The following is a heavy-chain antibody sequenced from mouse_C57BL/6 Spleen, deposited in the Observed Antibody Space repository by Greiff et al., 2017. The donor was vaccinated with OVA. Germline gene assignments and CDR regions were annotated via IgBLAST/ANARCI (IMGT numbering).Heavy chain of an antibody. J-gene: IGHJ1*03. CDR3: ARGWLLLYWYFDV. Sequence: EVQGVESVAELVRPGASVKLSCTASGFNIKNTYMHWVKQRPEQGLEWIGRIDPANGNTKYAPKFQGKATITADTSSNTAYLQLSSLTSEDTAIYYCARGWLLLYWYFDVWGTGTTVTVSS. CDR2: IDPANGNT. CDR1: GFNIKNTY. V-gene: IGHV14-3*01. D-gene: IGHD2-3*01.